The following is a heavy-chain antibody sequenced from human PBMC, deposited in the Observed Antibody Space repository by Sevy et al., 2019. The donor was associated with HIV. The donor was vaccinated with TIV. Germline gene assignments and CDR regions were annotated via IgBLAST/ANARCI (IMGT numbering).Heavy chain of an antibody. CDR3: AKGPSPMITFWGVADY. Sequence: GGSLRLSCAASGFTFSSYGMHWVRQAPGKGLEWVAFIRYDGSNKYYADSVKGRFTISRDNSKNTLYLKMNSLRAEDTAVYYCAKGPSPMITFWGVADYWGQGTLVTVSS. D-gene: IGHD3-16*01. J-gene: IGHJ4*02. CDR1: GFTFSSYG. V-gene: IGHV3-30*02. CDR2: IRYDGSNK.